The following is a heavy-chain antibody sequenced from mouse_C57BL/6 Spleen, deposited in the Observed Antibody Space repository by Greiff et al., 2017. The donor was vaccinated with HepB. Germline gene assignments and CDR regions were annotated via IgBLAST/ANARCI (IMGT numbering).Heavy chain of an antibody. CDR2: INPSNGGT. V-gene: IGHV1-53*01. J-gene: IGHJ4*01. Sequence: VQLQQPGTELVKPGASVKLSCKASGYTFTSYWMHWVKQRPGQGLEWIGNINPSNGGTNYNEKFKSKATLTVDKSSSTAYMQLSSLTSEDSAVYYCARSDYYGSSLYYAMDYWGQGTSVTVSS. CDR1: GYTFTSYW. D-gene: IGHD1-1*01. CDR3: ARSDYYGSSLYYAMDY.